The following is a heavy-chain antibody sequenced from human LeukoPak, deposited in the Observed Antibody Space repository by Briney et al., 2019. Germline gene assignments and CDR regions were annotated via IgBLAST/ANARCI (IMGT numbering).Heavy chain of an antibody. CDR3: ARAGYCSGGSCYPNDAFNI. D-gene: IGHD2-15*01. Sequence: SVKVSCKASGGTFSSYAISWVRQAPGQGLEWMGRIIPIFGIANYAQKFQGRVTITADKSTSTAYMELSSLRSEDTAVYYCARAGYCSGGSCYPNDAFNIWGQGTMVTVSS. J-gene: IGHJ3*02. V-gene: IGHV1-69*04. CDR1: GGTFSSYA. CDR2: IIPIFGIA.